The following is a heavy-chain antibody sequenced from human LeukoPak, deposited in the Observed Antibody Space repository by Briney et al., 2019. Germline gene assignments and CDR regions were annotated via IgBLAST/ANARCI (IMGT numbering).Heavy chain of an antibody. CDR2: ISGSGGST. CDR3: AKGEIGYSYGYYFDY. CDR1: GFTFSSYA. D-gene: IGHD5-18*01. V-gene: IGHV3-23*01. Sequence: GGSLRLSCAASGFTFSSYAMSWVRQAPGKGLEWVSAISGSGGSTYYADSVKGRFTISRDNSKNTLHLQMNSLRAEDTAVYYRAKGEIGYSYGYYFDYWGQGTLVTVSS. J-gene: IGHJ4*02.